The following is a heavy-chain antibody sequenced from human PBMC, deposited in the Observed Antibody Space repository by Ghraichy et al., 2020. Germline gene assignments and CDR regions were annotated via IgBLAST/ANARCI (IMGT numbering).Heavy chain of an antibody. V-gene: IGHV4-59*01. Sequence: SETLSLTCTVSGGSISSYYWSWIRQPPGKGLEWIGYIYYSGSTNYNPSLKSRVTISVDTSKNQFSLKLSSVTAADTAVYYCAANPVAARRGDAFDIWGQGTMVTVSS. D-gene: IGHD6-6*01. CDR3: AANPVAARRGDAFDI. CDR2: IYYSGST. CDR1: GGSISSYY. J-gene: IGHJ3*02.